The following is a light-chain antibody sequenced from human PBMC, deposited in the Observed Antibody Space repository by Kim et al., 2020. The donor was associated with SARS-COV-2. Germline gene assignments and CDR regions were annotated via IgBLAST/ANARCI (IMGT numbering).Light chain of an antibody. Sequence: ESVGDRVTITCRASQSVSGWLNWYQQKPGKAPHLLIYRTATLQTGVPPRFSGSASGTDFTLTINTLQPEDFATYYCQQSYNFPRTFGQGTRVEIK. V-gene: IGKV1-39*01. CDR2: RTA. CDR3: QQSYNFPRT. CDR1: QSVSGW. J-gene: IGKJ1*01.